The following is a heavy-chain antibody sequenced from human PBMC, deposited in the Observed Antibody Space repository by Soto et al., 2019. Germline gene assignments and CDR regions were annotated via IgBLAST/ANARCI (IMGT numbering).Heavy chain of an antibody. CDR2: INPSSGTT. D-gene: IGHD3-3*01. V-gene: IGHV1-46*01. J-gene: IGHJ6*02. Sequence: ASVKVSCKASGYSFTTYYIQWVRHAPGHGPEWLGIINPSSGTTRYAQNFQGRVTLTRDTSTSTVYMELTGLRSEDSAVYYCAREWAKNNVILGVTYRYYHGMDVWGQVTTVTVSS. CDR3: AREWAKNNVILGVTYRYYHGMDV. CDR1: GYSFTTYY.